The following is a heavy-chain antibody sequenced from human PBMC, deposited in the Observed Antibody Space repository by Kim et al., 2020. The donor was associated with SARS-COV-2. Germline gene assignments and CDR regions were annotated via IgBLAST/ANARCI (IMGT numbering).Heavy chain of an antibody. CDR1: VGSISSDY. D-gene: IGHD6-19*01. CDR2: IYYSGRT. J-gene: IGHJ4*02. V-gene: IGHV4-59*01. CDR3: ARIPGIAGWPIDS. Sequence: SETLSLTCTVSVGSISSDYWTWIRQPPGKGLEWIGYIYYSGRTRYNPSFRRRVAIFVDPSKSHFSLTLTSVTAADTAVYFCARIPGIAGWPIDSWGQGIRVSV.